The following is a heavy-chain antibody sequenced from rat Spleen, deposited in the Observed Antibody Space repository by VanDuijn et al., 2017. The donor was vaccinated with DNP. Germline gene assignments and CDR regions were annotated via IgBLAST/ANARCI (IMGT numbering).Heavy chain of an antibody. D-gene: IGHD4-3*01. Sequence: EVQLVESGGGLVQPGRSLKLSCAASGFTFSNYGMAWVRQAPTKGLEWVASITNSGGSTYYRDSVKGRFTISRDNAKSTLYLQMDSLRSEDTATYYCTTDWGSRFAYWGQGTLVTVSS. CDR3: TTDWGSRFAY. J-gene: IGHJ3*01. V-gene: IGHV5-27*01. CDR1: GFTFSNYG. CDR2: ITNSGGST.